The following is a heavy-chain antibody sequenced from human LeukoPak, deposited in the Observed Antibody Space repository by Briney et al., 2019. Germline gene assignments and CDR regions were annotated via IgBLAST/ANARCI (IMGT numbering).Heavy chain of an antibody. CDR3: ARVHRWFGELTYFDY. V-gene: IGHV3-21*04. J-gene: IGHJ4*02. Sequence: GGSLRLSCAASGFTFSSYSMNWVRQAPGKGLEWVSSISSSSSYIYYADSVKGRFTISRDNAKNSLYLQMNSLRAEDTALYYCARVHRWFGELTYFDYWGQGTLVTVSS. CDR2: ISSSSSYI. CDR1: GFTFSSYS. D-gene: IGHD3-10*01.